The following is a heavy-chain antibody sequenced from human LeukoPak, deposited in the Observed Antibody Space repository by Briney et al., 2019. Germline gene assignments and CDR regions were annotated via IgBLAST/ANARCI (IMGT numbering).Heavy chain of an antibody. J-gene: IGHJ1*01. V-gene: IGHV3-23*01. CDR1: GFTFSSYA. CDR3: AKAGPAEYFQH. D-gene: IGHD1-14*01. Sequence: GGSLRRSCAASGFTFSSYAMSWVRQAPGKGLEWVSAISGSGGSTYYADSVKGRFTTSRDNSKNTLYLQMNSLRAEDTAVYYCAKAGPAEYFQHWGQGTLVTVSS. CDR2: ISGSGGST.